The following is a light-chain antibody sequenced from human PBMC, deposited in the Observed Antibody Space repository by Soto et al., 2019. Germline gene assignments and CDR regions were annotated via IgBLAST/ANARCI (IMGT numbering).Light chain of an antibody. J-gene: IGKJ1*01. CDR2: GAS. V-gene: IGKV3D-15*01. CDR1: QSVSSN. Sequence: EMVMTQSPATLSVSPGERATLSCRASQSVSSNLAWYQQKPGQAPRLLIYGASIRATGIPARFSGSGSGTEFTLTISSLQSEDFAVYYCQQYNNCPPWTFGQGTKVEIK. CDR3: QQYNNCPPWT.